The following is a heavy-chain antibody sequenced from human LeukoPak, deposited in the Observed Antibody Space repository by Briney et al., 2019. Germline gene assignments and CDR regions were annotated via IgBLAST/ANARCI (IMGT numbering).Heavy chain of an antibody. CDR2: IYYSGST. CDR1: GGSISSYY. D-gene: IGHD3-22*01. J-gene: IGHJ3*02. CDR3: ARPNYDSSTRGAFDI. Sequence: PSETLSLTCTVSGGSISSYYWSWIRQPPGKGLEWIGSIYYSGSTYYNPSLKSRVTISVDTSKNQFSLKLSSVTAADTAVYYCARPNYDSSTRGAFDIWGQGTMVTVSS. V-gene: IGHV4-59*05.